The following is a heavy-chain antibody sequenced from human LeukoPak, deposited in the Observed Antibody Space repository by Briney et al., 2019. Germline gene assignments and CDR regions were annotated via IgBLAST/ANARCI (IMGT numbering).Heavy chain of an antibody. V-gene: IGHV3-23*01. CDR3: AKGLLRSGSYYSLFVYFDY. D-gene: IGHD1-26*01. Sequence: GGSLRLSCAASGFTFGSHPMSWVRQAPGKGLEWVSVISGSGGSTYSADSVKGRFTISRDNSKNTLYLQMSSLRAEDTAVYYCAKGLLRSGSYYSLFVYFDYWGQGTLVTVSS. CDR2: ISGSGGST. J-gene: IGHJ4*02. CDR1: GFTFGSHP.